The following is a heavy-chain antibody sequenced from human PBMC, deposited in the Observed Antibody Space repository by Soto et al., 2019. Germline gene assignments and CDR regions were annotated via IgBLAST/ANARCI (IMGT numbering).Heavy chain of an antibody. CDR3: ASTGPPVDY. V-gene: IGHV1-18*01. CDR1: GYTFSSYA. J-gene: IGHJ4*02. Sequence: QVQLVQSGAEVKKPGASVKVSCKASGYTFSSYAISWVRQAPGQGLEWMGWIITYNGNTNYAQKLQGRVTMITDTSTTTAYMGLRSLGSDDPAVYYCASTGPPVDYWGQGTLVTVSS. CDR2: IITYNGNT.